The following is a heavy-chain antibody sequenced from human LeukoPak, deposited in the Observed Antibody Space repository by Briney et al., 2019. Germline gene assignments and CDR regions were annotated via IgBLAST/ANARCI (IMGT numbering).Heavy chain of an antibody. J-gene: IGHJ6*03. CDR3: ARAPPTYFWSGYGYYYMDV. Sequence: SQTLSLTCTVSGGSISSGDYYWSWIRQPPGKGLEWIGYIYYSGSTYYNPSLKSRVTISVGTSKNQFSLKLSSVTAADTAVYYCARAPPTYFWSGYGYYYMDVWGKGTTVTVSS. CDR2: IYYSGST. CDR1: GGSISSGDYY. D-gene: IGHD3-3*01. V-gene: IGHV4-30-4*08.